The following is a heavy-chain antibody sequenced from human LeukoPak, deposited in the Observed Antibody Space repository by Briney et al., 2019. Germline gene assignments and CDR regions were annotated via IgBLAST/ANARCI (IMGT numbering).Heavy chain of an antibody. CDR3: ARGPSGSYYNYFDY. CDR1: GGSISSGGYS. D-gene: IGHD1-26*01. J-gene: IGHJ4*02. CDR2: INHSGST. V-gene: IGHV4-61*08. Sequence: PSETLSLTCTVSGGSISSGGYSWSWIRQPPGEGLEWIGEINHSGSTNYNPSLKSRVTISVDTSKNQFSLKLSSVTAADTAVYYCARGPSGSYYNYFDYWGQGTLVTVSS.